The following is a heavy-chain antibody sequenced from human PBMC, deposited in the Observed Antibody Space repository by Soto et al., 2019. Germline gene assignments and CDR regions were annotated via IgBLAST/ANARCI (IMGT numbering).Heavy chain of an antibody. V-gene: IGHV4-4*09. J-gene: IGHJ4*02. CDR2: IYHSGAT. CDR1: GGSITCYY. D-gene: IGHD2-21*01. Sequence: AETLARTCTVSGGSITCYYWSCIRQPPGKVLEFIGYIYHSGATEYTPSLKIRVTISVDKSENKFSLRLTSVTAADTAVYYCDRSHYTXGLLIDSWAPRIMDTVSS. CDR3: DRSHYTXGLLIDS.